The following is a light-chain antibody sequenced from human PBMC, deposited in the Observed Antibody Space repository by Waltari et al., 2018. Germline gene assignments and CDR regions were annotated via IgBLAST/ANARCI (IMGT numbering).Light chain of an antibody. J-gene: IGKJ5*01. CDR3: HQRHSWPIT. CDR1: QSVGSY. V-gene: IGKV3-11*01. CDR2: DAS. Sequence: EIVLTQSPATLSLSPGERATLSCRASQSVGSYFAWYKQKPGQAPSLLIYDASHRATGIPARFSGSGSGTDFTFTISSLEFEDSAVYFCHQRHSWPITFGQGTRLEIK.